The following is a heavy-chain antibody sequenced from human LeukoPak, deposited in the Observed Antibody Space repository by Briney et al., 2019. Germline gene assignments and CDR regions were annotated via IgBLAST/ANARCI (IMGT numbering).Heavy chain of an antibody. CDR2: ISYDGSNK. CDR1: GFTFSSYA. J-gene: IGHJ4*02. Sequence: PGGSLRLSCAASGFTFSSYAMHWVRQAPGKGLEWVAVISYDGSNKYYADSVKGRFTISRDNSKNTLYLQMNSLRAEDTAVNYCAKNGGGARGATFHFDYWGQGTLVTVSS. V-gene: IGHV3-30-3*02. CDR3: AKNGGGARGATFHFDY. D-gene: IGHD1-26*01.